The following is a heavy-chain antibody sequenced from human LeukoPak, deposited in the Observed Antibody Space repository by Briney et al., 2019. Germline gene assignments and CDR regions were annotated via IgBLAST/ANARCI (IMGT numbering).Heavy chain of an antibody. CDR1: GFTFGTFA. J-gene: IGHJ4*02. V-gene: IGHV3-23*01. CDR3: ARDGQAFISNWEYFEY. Sequence: GESLRLSCVASGFTFGTFAMGWVRQAPGKGREWVSDIGNTETYYSDSVKGRFTISRDNSKSTIYLHMSNLRAEDTALYYCARDGQAFISNWEYFEYRGQGTPVTVSS. CDR2: IGNTET. D-gene: IGHD7-27*01.